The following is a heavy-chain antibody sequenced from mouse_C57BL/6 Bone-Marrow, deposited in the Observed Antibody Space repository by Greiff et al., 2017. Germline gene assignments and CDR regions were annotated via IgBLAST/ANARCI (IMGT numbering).Heavy chain of an antibody. CDR1: GYSFTGYF. V-gene: IGHV1-20*01. J-gene: IGHJ4*01. D-gene: IGHD1-1*01. Sequence: VQLQQSGPELVKPGDSVKISCKASGYSFTGYFMNWVMQSHGKSLEWIGRINPYNGDTFYNQKFKGKATLTVDKSSSTAHMELRSLTSEDSAVYYCARRIYYYGSSYGYAMDYWGQGTSVTVSS. CDR2: INPYNGDT. CDR3: ARRIYYYGSSYGYAMDY.